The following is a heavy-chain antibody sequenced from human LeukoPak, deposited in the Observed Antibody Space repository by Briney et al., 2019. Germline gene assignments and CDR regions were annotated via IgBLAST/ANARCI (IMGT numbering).Heavy chain of an antibody. Sequence: GGSLRLSCAASGFSFSSYAMSWVRQAPGKGLVWVSRTNPDGSGTWHADSVKGRFTISRDNAKNTLYLQMNSLRVEDTAVYYCARGRDTFNDYWGQGTLVTVSS. D-gene: IGHD3-16*01. CDR2: TNPDGSGT. V-gene: IGHV3-74*01. J-gene: IGHJ4*02. CDR1: GFSFSSYA. CDR3: ARGRDTFNDY.